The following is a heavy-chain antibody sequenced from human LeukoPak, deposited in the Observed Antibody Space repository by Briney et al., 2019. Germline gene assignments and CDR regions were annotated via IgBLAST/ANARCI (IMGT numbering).Heavy chain of an antibody. CDR2: IIPIFGTA. CDR1: GGTFSSYA. Sequence: SVKVSCKASGGTFSSYALSWVRQAPGQGLEWMGGIIPIFGTANYAQKLQGRGTITADKSTSTAYMELSSLRSEDTAVYYCARVLPLRTSHCSSTSCYWDYFDYWGQGTLVTVSS. J-gene: IGHJ4*02. D-gene: IGHD2-2*01. CDR3: ARVLPLRTSHCSSTSCYWDYFDY. V-gene: IGHV1-69*06.